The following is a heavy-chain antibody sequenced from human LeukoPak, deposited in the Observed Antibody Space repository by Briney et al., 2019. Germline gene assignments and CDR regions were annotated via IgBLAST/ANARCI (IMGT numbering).Heavy chain of an antibody. J-gene: IGHJ6*02. CDR2: IYYSGST. CDR3: ARAPLALLLWFGELLPTGLMDV. D-gene: IGHD3-10*01. Sequence: SETLSLTCTVSGGSISSGDYYWSWIRQPPGKGLEWIGYIYYSGSTYYNPSLKSRVTISVDTSKNQFSLKLSPVTAADTAVYYCARAPLALLLWFGELLPTGLMDVWGQGTTVTVSS. V-gene: IGHV4-30-4*01. CDR1: GGSISSGDYY.